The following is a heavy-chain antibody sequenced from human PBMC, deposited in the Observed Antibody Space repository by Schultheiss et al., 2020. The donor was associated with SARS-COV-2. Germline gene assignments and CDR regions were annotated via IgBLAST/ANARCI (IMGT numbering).Heavy chain of an antibody. J-gene: IGHJ4*02. Sequence: GGSLRLSCAASGFTFSRYGMHWVRQAPGKGLEWVAVISYDGSNKYYADSVKGRFTISRDNSKNTLYLQMNSLRAEDTAVYYCAKDMGGYSSSWYVWGQGTLVTVSS. D-gene: IGHD6-13*01. V-gene: IGHV3-30*07. CDR1: GFTFSRYG. CDR2: ISYDGSNK. CDR3: AKDMGGYSSSWYV.